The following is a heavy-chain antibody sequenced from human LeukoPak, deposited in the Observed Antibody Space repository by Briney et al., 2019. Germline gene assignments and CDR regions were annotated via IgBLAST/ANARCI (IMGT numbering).Heavy chain of an antibody. J-gene: IGHJ4*02. CDR1: GFTFSNYE. Sequence: GGSLRLSCAAAGFTFSNYEMHWVRQAPGKGLEWLSYISGSGDTEYYADSVKGRFTISGDNGENSLYLQMNSLRAEDTAVYYCARDSMAFDFWGQGTLVTVSS. V-gene: IGHV3-48*03. CDR3: ARDSMAFDF. D-gene: IGHD2/OR15-2a*01. CDR2: ISGSGDTE.